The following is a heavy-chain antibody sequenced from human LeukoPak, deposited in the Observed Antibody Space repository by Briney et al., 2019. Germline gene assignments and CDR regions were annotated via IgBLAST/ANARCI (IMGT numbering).Heavy chain of an antibody. CDR3: ARYSGNYRAFDI. J-gene: IGHJ3*02. Sequence: GGSLRLSCAASGFXFSSYWISWVRQAPGKGLEWLANIKQDGSEKYYVDSVKGRFTISRDNPKNSLYLQMNSLRAEDTAVYYCARYSGNYRAFDIWGQGTMVTVSS. V-gene: IGHV3-7*05. CDR1: GFXFSSYW. CDR2: IKQDGSEK. D-gene: IGHD1-26*01.